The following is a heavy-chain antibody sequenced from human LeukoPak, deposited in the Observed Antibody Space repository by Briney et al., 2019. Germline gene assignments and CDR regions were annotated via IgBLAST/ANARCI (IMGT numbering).Heavy chain of an antibody. J-gene: IGHJ4*02. CDR1: GFTFSSYA. CDR3: ARGTSLVPSPHFDY. D-gene: IGHD6-13*01. CDR2: ISSSGSTI. V-gene: IGHV3-48*04. Sequence: GGSLRLSCAASGFTFSSYAMSWVRQAPGKGLEWVSYISSSGSTIYYADSVKGRFTISRDNAKNSLYLQMNSLRAEDTAVYYCARGTSLVPSPHFDYWGQGTLVTVSS.